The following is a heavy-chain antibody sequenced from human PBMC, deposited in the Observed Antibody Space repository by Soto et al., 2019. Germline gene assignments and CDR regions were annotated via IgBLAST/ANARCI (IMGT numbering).Heavy chain of an antibody. J-gene: IGHJ3*01. V-gene: IGHV5-51*01. CDR2: IFPGDSDT. CDR3: AKRSFRADLDV. Sequence: GESLKISCKTSGYSFTSNWIAWVRQMPGKGLEWMGIIFPGDSDTRYSPSFQGQVTISVDKSISTAYLQWSSLTASDTAMYYCAKRSFRADLDVWGQGTMVTVS. CDR1: GYSFTSNW. D-gene: IGHD3-10*01.